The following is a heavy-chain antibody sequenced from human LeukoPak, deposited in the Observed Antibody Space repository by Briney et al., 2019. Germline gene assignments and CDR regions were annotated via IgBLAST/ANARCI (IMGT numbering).Heavy chain of an antibody. J-gene: IGHJ4*02. CDR2: IYYSGST. CDR3: ASLSGEGVDF. Sequence: SETLSLTCTVSGGSISSSSYYWGWIRQPPGKGLEWIGSIYYSGSTYYNPSLKSRVTISVDTSKNQFSLKLRSVTAADTAVYYCASLSGEGVDFWGQGTLVTVSS. D-gene: IGHD1-26*01. CDR1: GGSISSSSYY. V-gene: IGHV4-39*01.